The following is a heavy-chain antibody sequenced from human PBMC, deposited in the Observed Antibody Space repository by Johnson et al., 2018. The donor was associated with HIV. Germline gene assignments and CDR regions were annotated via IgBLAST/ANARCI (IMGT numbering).Heavy chain of an antibody. CDR3: ARLMAARTLDDAFDL. V-gene: IGHV3-20*04. CDR2: INWNGGST. D-gene: IGHD6-13*01. Sequence: VQLVESGGGLVKPGGSLRLSCAASGFTFDDYGVSWVRQAPGKGLEWVSGINWNGGSTGYTDSVKGRFTISRDNAKNSLYLQMNSLRVEDTALYYCARLMAARTLDDAFDLWGQGTMVTVSS. CDR1: GFTFDDYG. J-gene: IGHJ3*01.